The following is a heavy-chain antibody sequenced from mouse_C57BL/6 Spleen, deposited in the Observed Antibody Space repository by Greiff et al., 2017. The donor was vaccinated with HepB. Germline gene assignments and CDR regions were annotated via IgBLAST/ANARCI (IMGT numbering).Heavy chain of an antibody. CDR3: ARRPTVPDGDLRD. V-gene: IGHV1-50*01. CDR2: IDPSDSYT. D-gene: IGHD2-13*01. J-gene: IGHJ2*01. CDR1: GYTFTSYW. Sequence: VQLQQPGAELVKPGASVKLSCKASGYTFTSYWMQWVKQRPGQGLEWIGEIDPSDSYTNYNQKFKGKATLTVDTSSSTAYMQLSSLTSEDSAVYYCARRPTVPDGDLRDWGQGTTLTVSS.